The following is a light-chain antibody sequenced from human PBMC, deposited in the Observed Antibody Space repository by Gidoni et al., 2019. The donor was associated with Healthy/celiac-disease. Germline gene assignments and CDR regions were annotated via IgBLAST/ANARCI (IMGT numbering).Light chain of an antibody. CDR2: GAS. Sequence: IVLTPSPGTLSLSPGARATLSCQASQSVSSSYLTWYQQRPGQAPRLRIYGASRSAPGIPDRFSGSGSGTDFTLTTSRREPEDLAFYYCQQFGSSPYTFGQGTKLEIK. CDR3: QQFGSSPYT. J-gene: IGKJ2*01. CDR1: QSVSSSY. V-gene: IGKV3-20*01.